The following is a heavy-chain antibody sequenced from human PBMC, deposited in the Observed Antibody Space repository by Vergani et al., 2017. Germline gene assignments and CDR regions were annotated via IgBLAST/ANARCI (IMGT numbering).Heavy chain of an antibody. CDR1: GYTFTSYG. D-gene: IGHD6-19*01. CDR3: ARDLYSSGWTSPSNYFDY. V-gene: IGHV1-18*04. Sequence: QVQLVQSGAEVKKPGASVKVSCKASGYTFTSYGISWVRQAPGQGLEWMGWISAYNGNTNYAQKLKVRVTMTTDTSTSTAYMELRSLRSDDTAVYYCARDLYSSGWTSPSNYFDYWGQGTLVTVSS. J-gene: IGHJ4*02. CDR2: ISAYNGNT.